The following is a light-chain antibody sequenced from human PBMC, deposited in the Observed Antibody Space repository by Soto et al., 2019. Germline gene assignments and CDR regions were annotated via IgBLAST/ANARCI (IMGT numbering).Light chain of an antibody. CDR2: DVS. CDR1: SSDVGGYNY. Sequence: QSVLTQPASVSGSPGQSITISCTGTSSDVGGYNYVSWYQQHPGKAPKLMIYDVSNRPSGVSNRFSGSKSGNTASLTISGPQGGEGVGFYCRPIPTRSPRVVFGGGPKPPVL. V-gene: IGLV2-14*01. CDR3: RPIPTRSPRVV. J-gene: IGLJ2*01.